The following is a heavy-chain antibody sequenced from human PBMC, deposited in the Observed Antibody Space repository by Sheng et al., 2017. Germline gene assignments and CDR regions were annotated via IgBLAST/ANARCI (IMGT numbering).Heavy chain of an antibody. D-gene: IGHD4-17*01. J-gene: IGHJ6*01. CDR2: IYHSGST. CDR1: GYSISSGYY. Sequence: QVQLQESGPGLVKPSETLSLTCAVSGYSISSGYYWGWIRQPPGKGLEWIGSIYHSGSTYYNPSLKSRVTISVDTSKNQFSLKLSSVTAADTAVYYCAWTTVTPGGDYYYGMDVWGPRDHGHRLL. CDR3: AWTTVTPGGDYYYGMDV. V-gene: IGHV4-38-2*01.